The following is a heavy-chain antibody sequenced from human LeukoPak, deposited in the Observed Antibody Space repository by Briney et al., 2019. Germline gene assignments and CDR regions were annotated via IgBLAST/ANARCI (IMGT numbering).Heavy chain of an antibody. J-gene: IGHJ4*02. D-gene: IGHD6-19*01. V-gene: IGHV1-69-2*01. CDR3: ATSSDGSGLDY. Sequence: ASVKVSCKVSGYTFTDYYMHWVPQAPGKGLEWMGLVDPEDGETIYAEKFQGRVTITADTSTDTAYMGLSSLRSEDTAVYYCATSSDGSGLDYWGQGTLVTVSS. CDR1: GYTFTDYY. CDR2: VDPEDGET.